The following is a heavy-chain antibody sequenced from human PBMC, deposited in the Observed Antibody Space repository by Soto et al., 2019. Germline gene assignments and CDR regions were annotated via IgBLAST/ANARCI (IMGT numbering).Heavy chain of an antibody. CDR2: IYYSGST. V-gene: IGHV4-30-4*01. J-gene: IGHJ5*02. Sequence: NPSETLSLTCTVSGGSISSGDYYWSWIRQPPGKGLEWIGYIYYSGSTYYNPSLKSRVTISVDTSKNQFSLKLSSVTAADTAVYYCARGHTRGYSGYDLNWFDPWGQGTLVTVSS. CDR1: GGSISSGDYY. CDR3: ARGHTRGYSGYDLNWFDP. D-gene: IGHD5-12*01.